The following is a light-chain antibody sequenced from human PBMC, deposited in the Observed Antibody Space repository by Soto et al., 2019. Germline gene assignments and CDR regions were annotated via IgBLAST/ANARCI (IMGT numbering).Light chain of an antibody. CDR2: QIS. CDR1: ESLLHSGGNTY. Sequence: EIVLTQSPLSLPVTLGQPASLSCRSSESLLHSGGNTYLSWLHQRPGQPPRLLIYQISERLSGVPDRFSGSGAGTNFTLRISRVEAEDVGIFFCMQSSRLRTFGQGTKVDIK. V-gene: IGKV2-24*01. J-gene: IGKJ1*01. CDR3: MQSSRLRT.